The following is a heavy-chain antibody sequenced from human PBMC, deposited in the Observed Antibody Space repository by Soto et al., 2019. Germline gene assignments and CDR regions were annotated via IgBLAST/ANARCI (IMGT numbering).Heavy chain of an antibody. CDR3: ARWVSGYDYYFDY. D-gene: IGHD5-12*01. Sequence: VGSLRLSCAASGFTFSSYWMHWVRQAPGKGLVWVSRINSDGSSTSYADSVKGRFTISRDNAKNTLYLQMNSLRAEDTAVYYCARWVSGYDYYFDYWGQGTLVTVSS. CDR2: INSDGSST. CDR1: GFTFSSYW. V-gene: IGHV3-74*01. J-gene: IGHJ4*02.